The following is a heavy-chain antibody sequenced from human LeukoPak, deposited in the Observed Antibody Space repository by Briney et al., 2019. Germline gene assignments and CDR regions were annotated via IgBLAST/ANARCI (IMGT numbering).Heavy chain of an antibody. D-gene: IGHD6-25*01. Sequence: SETLSLTCTVSGGSISSYYWSWIRQPPGKGLEWIGYIYTSGSTNYNPSLKSRVTISVDTSKNQFSLSLTSVTAADTAVYYCARDCCGYRSWFDPWSQGTPVTASS. CDR3: ARDCCGYRSWFDP. CDR1: GGSISSYY. J-gene: IGHJ5*02. V-gene: IGHV4-4*09. CDR2: IYTSGST.